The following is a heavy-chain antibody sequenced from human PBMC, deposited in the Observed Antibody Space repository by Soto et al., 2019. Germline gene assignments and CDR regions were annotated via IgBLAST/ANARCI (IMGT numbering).Heavy chain of an antibody. Sequence: GGSLRLSCAASGFTFSSYWMHWVRQAPGKGLVWVSRINSDGSSTSYADSVKGRFTISRDNAKNTLYLQMNSLRAEDTAVYYCAREAYDSSGYYYMQSFDYWGQGTLVTVSS. J-gene: IGHJ4*02. CDR2: INSDGSST. D-gene: IGHD3-22*01. CDR1: GFTFSSYW. V-gene: IGHV3-74*01. CDR3: AREAYDSSGYYYMQSFDY.